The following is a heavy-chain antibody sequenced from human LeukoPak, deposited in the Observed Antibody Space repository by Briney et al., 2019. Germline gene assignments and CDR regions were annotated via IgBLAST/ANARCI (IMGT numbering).Heavy chain of an antibody. D-gene: IGHD5-12*01. CDR1: GFTVSSNY. J-gene: IGHJ4*02. CDR3: ARLDEATSH. V-gene: IGHV3-11*01. Sequence: GGSLRLSCAASGFTVSSNYLSWVRQAPGKGLEWVSYISSSGSTIYYADSVKGRFTISRDNAKNSLYPQMNSLRAEDTAVYYCARLDEATSHWGQGTLVTVSS. CDR2: ISSSGSTI.